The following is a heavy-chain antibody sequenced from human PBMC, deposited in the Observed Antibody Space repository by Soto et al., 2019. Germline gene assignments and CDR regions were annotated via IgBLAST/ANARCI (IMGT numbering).Heavy chain of an antibody. Sequence: SETLSLTCTVSGGSVSSGNYYWSWIRQPPGKGLEWIGYIYYSGSTNYNPSLKSRVTISVDTSKNQFSLKLSSVTAADTAVYYCARVEEASDAFDIWGQGTMVTVSS. CDR1: GGSVSSGNYY. CDR3: ARVEEASDAFDI. V-gene: IGHV4-61*01. D-gene: IGHD1-1*01. CDR2: IYYSGST. J-gene: IGHJ3*02.